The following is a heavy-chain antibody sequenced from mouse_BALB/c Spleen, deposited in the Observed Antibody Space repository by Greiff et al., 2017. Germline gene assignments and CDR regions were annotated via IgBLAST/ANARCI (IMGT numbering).Heavy chain of an antibody. V-gene: IGHV7-3*02. J-gene: IGHJ2*01. Sequence: EVQGVESGGGLVQPGGSLRLSCATSGFTFTDYYMSWVRQPPGKALEWLGFIRNKANGYTTEYSASVKGRFTISRDNSQSILYLQMNTLRAEDSATYYCARDMIVDYWGQGTTLTVSS. CDR1: GFTFTDYY. D-gene: IGHD2-4*01. CDR2: IRNKANGYTT. CDR3: ARDMIVDY.